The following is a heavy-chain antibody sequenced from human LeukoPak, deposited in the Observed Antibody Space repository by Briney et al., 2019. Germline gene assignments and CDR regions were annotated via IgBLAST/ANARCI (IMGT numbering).Heavy chain of an antibody. CDR2: ITSGSGDT. V-gene: IGHV3-11*05. D-gene: IGHD2-15*01. CDR1: GFTVSSNY. J-gene: IGHJ6*02. CDR3: ARDLLGDYYFFGMDV. Sequence: PGGSLRLSCAASGFTVSSNYMSWIRQAPGKGLEWVSYITSGSGDTKYADSVKGRFTISRDNAKNSLYLQMDSLRAEDSAVYYCARDLLGDYYFFGMDVWGQGTTVTVSS.